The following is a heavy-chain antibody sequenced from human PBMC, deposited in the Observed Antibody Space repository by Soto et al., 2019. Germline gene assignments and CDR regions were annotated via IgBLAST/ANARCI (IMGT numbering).Heavy chain of an antibody. J-gene: IGHJ6*02. CDR1: GYTFTSYD. CDR3: ARGRSSYGYGYYYYGMDV. Sequence: ASVKVSCKASGYTFTSYDINWVRQATGQGLEWMGWMNPNSGNTGYAQKFQGRVTMTRNTSISTAYMELSSLRSEDTAVYYCARGRSSYGYGYYYYGMDVWGQGTTVTVSS. D-gene: IGHD5-18*01. V-gene: IGHV1-8*01. CDR2: MNPNSGNT.